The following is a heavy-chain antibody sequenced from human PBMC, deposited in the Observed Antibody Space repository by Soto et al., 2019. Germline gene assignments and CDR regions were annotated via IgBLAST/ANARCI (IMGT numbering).Heavy chain of an antibody. D-gene: IGHD3-3*01. Sequence: EVQLLESGGGLVQPGGSLRLSCAASGFTFSSYAMSWVRQAPGKGLEWVSAISGSGGSTYYADSVKGRFTISRDNSKNTLYLQMISLRAEDTAVYYCAKDQIWSGYLNDAFDIWGQGTMVTVSS. V-gene: IGHV3-23*01. CDR2: ISGSGGST. CDR1: GFTFSSYA. CDR3: AKDQIWSGYLNDAFDI. J-gene: IGHJ3*02.